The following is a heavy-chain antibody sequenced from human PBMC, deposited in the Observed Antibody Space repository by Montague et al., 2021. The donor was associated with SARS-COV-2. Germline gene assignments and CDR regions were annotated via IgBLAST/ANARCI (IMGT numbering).Heavy chain of an antibody. V-gene: IGHV4-59*01. D-gene: IGHD3-10*01. J-gene: IGHJ5*02. CDR1: GGSISNYY. CDR2: IYYSGST. CDR3: ARDPSYYYTSGSRGNWFDP. Sequence: SETLSLTCTVSGGSISNYYWSWIRQPPGKGLEWIGYIYYSGSTNXNPSLKSRVTISVDTSKNQFSLKLSSVTAADTAVYYCARDPSYYYTSGSRGNWFDPWGQGTLVTVSS.